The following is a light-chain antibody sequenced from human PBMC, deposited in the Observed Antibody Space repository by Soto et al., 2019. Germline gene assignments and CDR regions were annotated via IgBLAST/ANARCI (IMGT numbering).Light chain of an antibody. J-gene: IGLJ3*02. CDR3: ETWDSNSRV. V-gene: IGLV4-60*02. CDR1: SGHSSYI. Sequence: QPVLTQSSSASASLGSSVKLTCTLSSGHSSYIIAWHQQQPGKAPRYLMKLEGSGSYNKGSGVPDRFSGSSSGADRYLTISNLQFEDEANYYCETWDSNSRVLVERTKLT. CDR2: LEGSGSY.